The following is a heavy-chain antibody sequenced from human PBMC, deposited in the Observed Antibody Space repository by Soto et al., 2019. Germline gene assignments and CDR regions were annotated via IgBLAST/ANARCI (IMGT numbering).Heavy chain of an antibody. CDR1: GGSISSGDYY. J-gene: IGHJ4*02. CDR3: ARERTTTSYYFDY. D-gene: IGHD1-1*01. Sequence: QVQLQESGPGLVKPSQTLSLTCTVSGGSISSGDYYWSWIRQPPGKGLEWIGYIYYSGSTYYNPYLKSRVTISVDTSKNQFSLKLNSVTAADTAVYYCARERTTTSYYFDYWGQRTLVTVSS. V-gene: IGHV4-30-4*01. CDR2: IYYSGST.